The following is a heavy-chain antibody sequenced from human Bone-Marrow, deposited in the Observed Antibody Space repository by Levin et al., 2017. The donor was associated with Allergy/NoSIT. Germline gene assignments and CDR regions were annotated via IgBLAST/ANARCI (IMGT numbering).Heavy chain of an antibody. Sequence: PSETLSLTCAVSSDSISSTSHYWGWIRQPPGTGLEWIGSIYYSGNTYYDPSLKSRVTISVDTSKNQFSLKLRSVTAADTAVYYCAREGYYGSEKEDAFDIWGQGTLVIVSS. J-gene: IGHJ3*02. CDR3: AREGYYGSEKEDAFDI. CDR2: IYYSGNT. V-gene: IGHV4-39*01. CDR1: SDSISSTSHY. D-gene: IGHD3-16*01.